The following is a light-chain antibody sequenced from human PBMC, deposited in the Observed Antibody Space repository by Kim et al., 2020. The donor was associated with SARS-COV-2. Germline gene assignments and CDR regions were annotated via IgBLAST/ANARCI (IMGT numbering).Light chain of an antibody. J-gene: IGKJ1*01. V-gene: IGKV3-20*01. CDR3: QQYGSSPWT. CDR2: GAS. CDR1: QSVSRSY. Sequence: PGERDTLSCRASQSVSRSYLAWYQQKPGQAPRLLIYGASSRATGIPDRFSGSGSGTDFTLTISRLEPEDFAVYYCQQYGSSPWTFGQGTKVDIK.